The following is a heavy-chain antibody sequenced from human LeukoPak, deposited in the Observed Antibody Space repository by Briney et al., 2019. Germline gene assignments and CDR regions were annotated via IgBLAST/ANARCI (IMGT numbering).Heavy chain of an antibody. J-gene: IGHJ4*02. D-gene: IGHD3-3*01. CDR3: ARSPPDYAFWRGYYFDD. CDR1: GFTFNFYD. V-gene: IGHV3-13*01. Sequence: GGSLRLFCAASGFTFNFYDMHWARQAPGEGLEWVSSICTAGDTHFSDSVKGRFTILRENAKNSFYLQMNTLGGGDTAVYYCARSPPDYAFWRGYYFDDWGQGTLVTVSS. CDR2: ICTAGDT.